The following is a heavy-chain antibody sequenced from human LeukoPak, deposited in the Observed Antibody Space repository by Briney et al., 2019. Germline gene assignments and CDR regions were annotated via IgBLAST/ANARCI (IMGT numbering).Heavy chain of an antibody. V-gene: IGHV1-69*04. CDR3: ARDSCSSTSCLSIDDY. CDR2: IIPILGIA. Sequence: ASVKVSCKASGGTFSSYSISWVRQAPGQGLEWMGRIIPILGIANYAQKFQGRVTMTRDTSISTAYMELSRLSSDDTAVYYCARDSCSSTSCLSIDDYWGQGTLVTVSS. D-gene: IGHD2-2*01. CDR1: GGTFSSYS. J-gene: IGHJ4*02.